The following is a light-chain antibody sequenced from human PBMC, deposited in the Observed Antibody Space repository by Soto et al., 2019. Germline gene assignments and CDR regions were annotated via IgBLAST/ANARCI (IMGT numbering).Light chain of an antibody. Sequence: EIVLTQSPGTLSLSPGERTTLSCRASQSISSSYLAWYHQKPGQAPRLLVYGASSRATGIPDRFSCSGSGTDFTLTISRLEPEDFALYYCQQYSSTFWTLGQGTKVEIK. CDR3: QQYSSTFWT. CDR2: GAS. J-gene: IGKJ1*01. CDR1: QSISSSY. V-gene: IGKV3-20*01.